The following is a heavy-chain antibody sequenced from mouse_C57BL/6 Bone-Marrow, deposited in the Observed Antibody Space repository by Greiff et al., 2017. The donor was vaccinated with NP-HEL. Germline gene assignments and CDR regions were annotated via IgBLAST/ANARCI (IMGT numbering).Heavy chain of an antibody. Sequence: EVQLQQSGPELVKPGASVKIPCKASGYTFTDYNMDWVKQSHGKSLEWIGDINPNNGGTIYNQKFKGKATLTVDKSSSTAYMELRSLTSEDTAVYYCARSGELGRACFAYWGQGTLVTVSA. CDR3: ARSGELGRACFAY. J-gene: IGHJ3*01. D-gene: IGHD4-1*01. CDR1: GYTFTDYN. V-gene: IGHV1-18*01. CDR2: INPNNGGT.